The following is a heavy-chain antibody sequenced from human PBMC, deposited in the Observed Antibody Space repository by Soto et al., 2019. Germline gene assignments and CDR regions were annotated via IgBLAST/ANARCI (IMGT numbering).Heavy chain of an antibody. Sequence: QVQLQESGPGLVKPSQTLSLTCTVSGGSISTGGYYWSWIRQHPGKGLEWIGYIYHSATTYYNPSLKSRVKISVDTSKNQFYLKLSSVTVADTAVYYCARDPAPWGQGALVTVSS. CDR1: GGSISTGGYY. CDR2: IYHSATT. V-gene: IGHV4-31*03. CDR3: ARDPAP. J-gene: IGHJ5*02.